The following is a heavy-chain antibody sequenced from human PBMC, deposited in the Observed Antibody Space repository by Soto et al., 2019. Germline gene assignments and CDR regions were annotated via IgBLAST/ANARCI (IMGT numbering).Heavy chain of an antibody. CDR3: TRGGIDVVVPAAQGFFYYGMDV. D-gene: IGHD2-2*01. CDR1: GFVFGDYA. V-gene: IGHV3-49*04. CDR2: IRSETFGGTA. J-gene: IGHJ6*02. Sequence: GGSLRLSCITSGFVFGDYAMIWVRQAPGKGLEWVAFIRSETFGGTADYAASVKGRFTVSRDDSKRITYLQMSSLKSEDTAVYFCTRGGIDVVVPAAQGFFYYGMDVWGQGTTVTVSS.